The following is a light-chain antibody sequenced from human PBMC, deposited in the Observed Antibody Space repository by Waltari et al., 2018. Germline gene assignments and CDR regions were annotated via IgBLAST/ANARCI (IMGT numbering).Light chain of an antibody. Sequence: DIQMTQSPSSLSASVGDRVTITCQASQDITHYLNWYQQKPGKAPNLLIFDASELDTGVPSRFSGSGSGTQFTLTINNLQPEDVATYYCLQCHKMPHSFGQGTKLEIK. CDR3: LQCHKMPHS. J-gene: IGKJ2*01. CDR2: DAS. CDR1: QDITHY. V-gene: IGKV1-33*01.